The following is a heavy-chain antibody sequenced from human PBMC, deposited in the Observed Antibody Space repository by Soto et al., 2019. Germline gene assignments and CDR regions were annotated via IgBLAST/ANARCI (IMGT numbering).Heavy chain of an antibody. V-gene: IGHV1-69*13. J-gene: IGHJ4*02. CDR3: ARGAGYYDSSGEGY. CDR1: GGTFSSYA. Sequence: GASVKVSCKASGGTFSSYAISWVRQAPGQGLEWMGGIIPIFGTANYAQKFQGRVTITADESTSTAYMELSSLRSEDTAVYYCARGAGYYDSSGEGYWGQGTLVTVSS. CDR2: IIPIFGTA. D-gene: IGHD3-22*01.